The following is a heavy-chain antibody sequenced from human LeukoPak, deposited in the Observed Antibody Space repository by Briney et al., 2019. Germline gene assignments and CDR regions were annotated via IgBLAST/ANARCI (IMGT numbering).Heavy chain of an antibody. CDR1: GYTFSGYY. D-gene: IGHD5-12*01. CDR2: INPNSGDR. CDR3: ARAVAEVVNGFDP. J-gene: IGHJ5*02. Sequence: ASVKVSCKVSGYTFSGYYMHWVRQAPGQGHEWMGWINPNSGDRNNAQKSQGRVTMTSDTSISTAYLELSRLRSDDTAVYYCARAVAEVVNGFDPGAREPWSPSPQ. V-gene: IGHV1-2*02.